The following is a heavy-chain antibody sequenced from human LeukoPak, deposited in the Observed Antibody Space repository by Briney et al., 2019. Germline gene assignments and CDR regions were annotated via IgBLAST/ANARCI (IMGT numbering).Heavy chain of an antibody. CDR3: TREDVVVQREEPSRSGFAFDI. V-gene: IGHV3-49*04. CDR1: GFTFGDYV. D-gene: IGHD2-2*01. CDR2: MKSTGHGGTT. J-gene: IGHJ3*02. Sequence: GRSLRLSCTGSGFTFGDYVVNWVRQAPGKGLEWVGFMKSTGHGGTTDYAASVKGRFTISRDDSKGVAYLQMNSLTTEDAAVYFCTREDVVVQREEPSRSGFAFDIWGQGTVVTVSS.